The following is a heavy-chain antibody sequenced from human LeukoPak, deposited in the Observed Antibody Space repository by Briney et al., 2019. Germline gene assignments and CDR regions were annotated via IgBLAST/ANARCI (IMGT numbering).Heavy chain of an antibody. CDR1: GFTFSSYG. CDR3: AKGRPTRYSSSWQEYFQH. J-gene: IGHJ1*01. D-gene: IGHD6-13*01. CDR2: IRYDGSNK. Sequence: GGSLRLSCAASGFTFSSYGMDWVRQAPGKGLEWVAFIRYDGSNKYYADSVKGRFTISRDNSKNTLYLQMNSLRAEDTAVYYCAKGRPTRYSSSWQEYFQHWGQGTLVTVSS. V-gene: IGHV3-30*02.